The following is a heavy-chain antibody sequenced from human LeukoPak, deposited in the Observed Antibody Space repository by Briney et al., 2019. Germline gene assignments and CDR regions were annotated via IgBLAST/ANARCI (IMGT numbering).Heavy chain of an antibody. D-gene: IGHD3-10*01. J-gene: IGHJ4*02. V-gene: IGHV4-34*01. CDR3: ARGPRGTMVRGVIIRAEFDY. Sequence: PSETLSLTCAVYGGSFSGYYWSWIRQPPGKGLEWIGEINHSGSTNYNPSLKSRVTISVDTSKNQFSLKLSSVTAADTAVYYCARGPRGTMVRGVIIRAEFDYWGQGTLVTVSS. CDR2: INHSGST. CDR1: GGSFSGYY.